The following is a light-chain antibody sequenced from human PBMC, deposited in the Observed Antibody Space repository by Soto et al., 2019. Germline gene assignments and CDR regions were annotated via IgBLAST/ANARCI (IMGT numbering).Light chain of an antibody. CDR1: QSVSINY. CDR2: DTS. J-gene: IGKJ5*01. CDR3: QQYGDSPVT. V-gene: IGKV3-20*01. Sequence: EIVLTQSPGTLSLSPGERATLSCRASQSVSINYLAWYQQKPDQAPRLLMYDTSHRATDIPDRFSGSGSGTDFTLSISRLEPEDFALCYCQQYGDSPVTFGQGTRLEIK.